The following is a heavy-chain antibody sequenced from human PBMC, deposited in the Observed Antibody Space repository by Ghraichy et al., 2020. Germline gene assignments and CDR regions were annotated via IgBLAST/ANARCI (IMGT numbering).Heavy chain of an antibody. V-gene: IGHV3-69-1*01. D-gene: IGHD3-10*01. CDR3: ARGYGSGRSYG. Sequence: GESLNISCAASGFTFSSYDLTWVRQAPGKGLELVSSISSAGSTAYTDSVKGRFTISRDNANNLVHLQMNSLKDEDTAMYYCARGYGSGRSYGWGQGTLVTVSS. J-gene: IGHJ4*02. CDR2: ISSAGST. CDR1: GFTFSSYD.